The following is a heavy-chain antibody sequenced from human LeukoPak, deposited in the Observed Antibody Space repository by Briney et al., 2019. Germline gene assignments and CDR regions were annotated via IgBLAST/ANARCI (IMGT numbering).Heavy chain of an antibody. CDR2: IYYSGST. CDR1: GGSISSSSYY. Sequence: KPSETLSLTCTVSGGSISSSSYYWGWIRQPPGKGLEWIGSIYYSGSTYYNPSLKSRVTISVDTSKNQFSLKLSSVTAADTAVYYCARRPYYGDYGYFDLWGRGTLVTVSS. D-gene: IGHD4-17*01. J-gene: IGHJ2*01. V-gene: IGHV4-39*01. CDR3: ARRPYYGDYGYFDL.